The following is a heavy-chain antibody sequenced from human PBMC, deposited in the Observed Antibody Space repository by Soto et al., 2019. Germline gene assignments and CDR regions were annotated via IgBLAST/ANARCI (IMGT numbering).Heavy chain of an antibody. CDR3: AKGWSSGYDIDAFDI. CDR1: GFTFDDYA. D-gene: IGHD5-12*01. J-gene: IGHJ3*02. CDR2: ISWNSGSI. V-gene: IGHV3-9*01. Sequence: GGSLRLSCAASGFTFDDYAMHWVRQAPGKGLEWVSGISWNSGSIGYADSVKGRFTISRDNAKNSLYLQMNSLRAEDTALYYCAKGWSSGYDIDAFDIWGQGTMVTVSS.